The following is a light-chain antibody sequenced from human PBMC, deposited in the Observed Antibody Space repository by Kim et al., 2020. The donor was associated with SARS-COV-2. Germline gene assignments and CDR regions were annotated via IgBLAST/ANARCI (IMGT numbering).Light chain of an antibody. V-gene: IGKV1-27*01. CDR2: AAS. J-gene: IGKJ1*01. CDR3: QKYNSAPRT. Sequence: ASVGDRVTITCRASQGISNYLAWYQQKPGKDPKLLIYAASTLQPGVPSRFSGSGSGTDFTLAITSLQPEDVATYYCQKYNSAPRTFGQGTKVEIK. CDR1: QGISNY.